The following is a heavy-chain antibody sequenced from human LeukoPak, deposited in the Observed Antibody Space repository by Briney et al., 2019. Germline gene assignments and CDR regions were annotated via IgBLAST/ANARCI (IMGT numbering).Heavy chain of an antibody. CDR3: ARDRGGEL. Sequence: GGSLRLSCAASGFTFSSYSMNWVRQAPGKGLEWVSYIISSSSTIYYADSVKGRFTISRDNAKNSLYLQMNSLRAEDTAVYYCARDRGGELWGQGTLVTVSS. D-gene: IGHD1-26*01. V-gene: IGHV3-48*04. CDR2: IISSSSTI. J-gene: IGHJ4*02. CDR1: GFTFSSYS.